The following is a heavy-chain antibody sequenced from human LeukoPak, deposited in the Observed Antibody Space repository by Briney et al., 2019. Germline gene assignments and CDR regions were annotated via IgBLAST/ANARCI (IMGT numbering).Heavy chain of an antibody. D-gene: IGHD2-21*02. CDR1: GGSISSYY. J-gene: IGHJ3*02. CDR3: ASRVTAADAFDI. Sequence: SETLSLTCTVSGGSISSYYWSWIRQPPGKGLEWIGYIYYSGSTNYNPSLRSRVTISVDSSKNQFSLRMTPVTAADTAVYYCASRVTAADAFDIWGQGTLVTVSS. V-gene: IGHV4-59*08. CDR2: IYYSGST.